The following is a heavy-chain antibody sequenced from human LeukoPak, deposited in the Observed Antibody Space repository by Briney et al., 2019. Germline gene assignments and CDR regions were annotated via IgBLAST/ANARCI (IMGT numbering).Heavy chain of an antibody. V-gene: IGHV4-61*02. Sequence: SETLSLTCTVSGGSISSGSYYWSWIRQPAGKGLEWIGRIYTSGSTYYNPSLKSRVTISVDTSKNQFSLKLSSVTAADTAVYYCARRAAVASFDYWGQGTLVTVSS. J-gene: IGHJ4*02. D-gene: IGHD6-19*01. CDR3: ARRAAVASFDY. CDR2: IYTSGST. CDR1: GGSISSGSYY.